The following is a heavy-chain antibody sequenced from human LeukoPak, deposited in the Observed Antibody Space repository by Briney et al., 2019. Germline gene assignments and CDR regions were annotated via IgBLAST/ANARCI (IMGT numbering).Heavy chain of an antibody. V-gene: IGHV3-74*01. CDR3: AKSMSGLNDY. J-gene: IGHJ4*02. D-gene: IGHD3-3*01. CDR2: INPDGSRT. Sequence: GGSLRLSCGGSGFTFSTYWMHWVRQAPGKGLVWVSRINPDGSRTDYADSVKGRFTISRDNAKNTLYLQMNSLRVEDTAVYYCAKSMSGLNDYWGQGTLVTVSS. CDR1: GFTFSTYW.